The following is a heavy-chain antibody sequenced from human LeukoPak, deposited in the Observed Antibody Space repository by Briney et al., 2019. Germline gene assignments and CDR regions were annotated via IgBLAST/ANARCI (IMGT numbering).Heavy chain of an antibody. Sequence: GGSLRLSCAVSGFTFSSYWMSWVRQAPGKGLEWVANIKQDGSEKYYVDSVKGRFTISRDNAKNSLYLQMNSLRAEDTAVYYCARDGLDYGDYGETSFDYWGQGTLVTVSS. V-gene: IGHV3-7*01. D-gene: IGHD4-17*01. J-gene: IGHJ4*02. CDR3: ARDGLDYGDYGETSFDY. CDR2: IKQDGSEK. CDR1: GFTFSSYW.